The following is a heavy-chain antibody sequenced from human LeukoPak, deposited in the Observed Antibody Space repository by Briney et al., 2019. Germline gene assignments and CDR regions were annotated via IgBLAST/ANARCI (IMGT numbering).Heavy chain of an antibody. D-gene: IGHD2-2*01. V-gene: IGHV4-59*01. CDR1: GGSISSYY. Sequence: SGTLSLTCTVSGGSISSYYWSWIRQPPGKGLEWIGYIYYSGSTNYNPSLKSRVTISVDTSKNQFSLKLSSVTAADTAVYYCARVQPRGYCSSTSCSGYWFDPWGQGTLVTVSS. J-gene: IGHJ5*02. CDR3: ARVQPRGYCSSTSCSGYWFDP. CDR2: IYYSGST.